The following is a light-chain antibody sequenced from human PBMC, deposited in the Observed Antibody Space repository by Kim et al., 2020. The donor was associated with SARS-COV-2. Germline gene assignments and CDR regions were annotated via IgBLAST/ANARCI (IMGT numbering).Light chain of an antibody. CDR1: SLRSYD. CDR3: NSRDSNDNVV. V-gene: IGLV3-19*01. CDR2: GKN. Sequence: SSELTQDPAVSVALGQTVRITCQGDSLRSYDATWYQQKPGQAPILVIYGKNNRPSGIPDRFSGSSSGNTASLTITGTQAGDEADYYCNSRDSNDNVVFGG. J-gene: IGLJ2*01.